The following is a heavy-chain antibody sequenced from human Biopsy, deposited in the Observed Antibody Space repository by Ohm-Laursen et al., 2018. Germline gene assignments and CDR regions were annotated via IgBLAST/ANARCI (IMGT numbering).Heavy chain of an antibody. J-gene: IGHJ4*02. CDR3: ARDPGQDGAIDF. CDR2: ISSSGSTI. CDR1: EFTFSTYS. D-gene: IGHD4/OR15-4a*01. V-gene: IGHV3-48*01. Sequence: SLRLSCTASEFTFSTYSMNWARQAPGKGLEWVSYISSSGSTIHYADSVKGRFTISRGNSKSTLFLQMDSLRVDDTAVYHCARDPGQDGAIDFWGQGTLVTVSS.